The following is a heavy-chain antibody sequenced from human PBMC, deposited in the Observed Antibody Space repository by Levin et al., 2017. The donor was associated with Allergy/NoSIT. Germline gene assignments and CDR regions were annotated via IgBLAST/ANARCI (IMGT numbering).Heavy chain of an antibody. CDR1: GGSINSINYY. CDR2: FYYSGST. CDR3: ARHGSGGSSSWRH. Sequence: GSLRLSCTVSGGSINSINYYWGWIRQPPGKGLEWIGSFYYSGSTYYNPSLKSRVTISVDTSKNQFSLKLSSVTAADTAVYYCARHGSGGSSSWRHWGQGTLVTVSS. J-gene: IGHJ4*02. D-gene: IGHD6-13*01. V-gene: IGHV4-39*01.